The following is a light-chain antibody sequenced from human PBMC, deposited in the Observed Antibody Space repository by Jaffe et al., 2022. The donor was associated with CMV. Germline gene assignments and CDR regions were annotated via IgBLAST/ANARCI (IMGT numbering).Light chain of an antibody. CDR3: QQFGSSCT. CDR2: GAS. J-gene: IGKJ5*01. CDR1: QSVTSSY. V-gene: IGKV3-20*01. Sequence: EIVLTQSPGTLSLSPGERATLSCRASQSVTSSYLAWYQQIPGQAPRLLIHGASSRATGTPDRFSGSGSGTDFTLTISRLEPEDFAVYFCQQFGSSCTFGQGTRLEIK.